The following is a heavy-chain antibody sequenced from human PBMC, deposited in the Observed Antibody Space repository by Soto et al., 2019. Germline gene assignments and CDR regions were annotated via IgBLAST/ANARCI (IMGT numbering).Heavy chain of an antibody. V-gene: IGHV1-18*01. CDR2: ISAYNGNT. D-gene: IGHD6-13*01. Sequence: ASVKVSCKASGYTFTSYGISWVRQAPGQGLEWMGWISAYNGNTNYAQKLQGRVTMTTDTSTSTAYMELRSLRSDDTAVYYCARENSQGSSSWSPGLKYWAQGTLVTVSS. CDR3: ARENSQGSSSWSPGLKY. CDR1: GYTFTSYG. J-gene: IGHJ4*02.